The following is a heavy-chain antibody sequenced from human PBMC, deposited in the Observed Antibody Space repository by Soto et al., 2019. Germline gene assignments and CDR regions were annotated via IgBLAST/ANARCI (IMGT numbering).Heavy chain of an antibody. CDR1: GFTFSSSW. Sequence: LRLSCSGSGFTFSSSWMSWVRQAPGKGLGWVANIKQDGSEKYYVDSVKGRFTISRDNAKNSLYLQMNSLRAEDTAVYYCARDWAIFGLVTPVMEAWGQGNRIIVSS. CDR3: ARDWAIFGLVTPVMEA. D-gene: IGHD3-3*01. J-gene: IGHJ6*02. V-gene: IGHV3-7*01. CDR2: IKQDGSEK.